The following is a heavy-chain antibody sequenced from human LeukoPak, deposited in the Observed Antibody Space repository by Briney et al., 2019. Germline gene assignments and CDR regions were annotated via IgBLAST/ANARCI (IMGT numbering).Heavy chain of an antibody. D-gene: IGHD5-24*01. V-gene: IGHV1-2*02. CDR3: ARGDGYNLVDY. Sequence: RASVKVSCKASGYTFTGYYMHWVRQAPGQGLEWMGWINPNSGGTNYAQKFQGRVTITADKSTSTAYMELSSLRSEDTAVYYCARGDGYNLVDYWGQGTLVTVSS. CDR1: GYTFTGYY. J-gene: IGHJ4*02. CDR2: INPNSGGT.